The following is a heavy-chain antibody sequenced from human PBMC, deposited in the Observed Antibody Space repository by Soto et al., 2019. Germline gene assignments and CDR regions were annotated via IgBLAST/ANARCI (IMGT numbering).Heavy chain of an antibody. CDR2: IWYDGSHE. V-gene: IGHV3-33*06. CDR1: GFSFSSYG. CDR3: AKDRGGGAVVPDY. Sequence: QVQLVESGGGVVQPGRSLRLSCAASGFSFSSYGIHWVRQAPGKGLEWVAVIWYDGSHEYYADSVKGRFSISRDNSKSRVDLQMNSLRAEDTAVYYWAKDRGGGAVVPDYWGQGTLVTVSS. J-gene: IGHJ4*02. D-gene: IGHD2-21*01.